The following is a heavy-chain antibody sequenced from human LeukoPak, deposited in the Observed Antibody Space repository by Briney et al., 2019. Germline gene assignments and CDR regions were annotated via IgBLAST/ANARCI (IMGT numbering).Heavy chain of an antibody. Sequence: GGSLRLSCAASGFTFSSYSMNWVRRAPGKGLEWVSYISSSSSTIYYADSVKGRFTISRDNAKNSLYLQMNSLRAEDTAVYYCARDAAGWFDPWGQGTLVTVSS. CDR1: GFTFSSYS. J-gene: IGHJ5*02. V-gene: IGHV3-48*04. CDR3: ARDAAGWFDP. CDR2: ISSSSSTI.